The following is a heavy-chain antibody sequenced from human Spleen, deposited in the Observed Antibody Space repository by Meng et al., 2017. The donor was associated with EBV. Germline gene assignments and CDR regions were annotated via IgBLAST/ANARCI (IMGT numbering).Heavy chain of an antibody. D-gene: IGHD2-2*02. J-gene: IGHJ4*02. CDR2: IYFTGST. CDR3: ARKLYTDSFFDS. Sequence: QVQLREWGPGMGNPSETLPLTCTVSGGSVRSGNYYWSWIRQPPGKGLEWIGYIYFTGSTKYNPSLKTRVTISVDTSRNQFSLRLTSVTTADTAVYYCARKLYTDSFFDSWGQGTLVTVSS. CDR1: GGSVRSGNYY. V-gene: IGHV4-61*01.